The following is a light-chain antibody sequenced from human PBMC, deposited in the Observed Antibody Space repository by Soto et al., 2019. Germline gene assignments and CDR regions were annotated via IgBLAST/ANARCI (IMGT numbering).Light chain of an antibody. Sequence: EIVLTQSPGTLSLSPGERATLSCRASQIVSSTYLAWFQQKPGQAPRLLMYGASTRATGIPDRFSGSGSGTDFTLTISGLEPEDLALYYCQQYGVTPPNTFGGGTKVEV. V-gene: IGKV3-20*01. CDR2: GAS. J-gene: IGKJ4*01. CDR3: QQYGVTPPNT. CDR1: QIVSSTY.